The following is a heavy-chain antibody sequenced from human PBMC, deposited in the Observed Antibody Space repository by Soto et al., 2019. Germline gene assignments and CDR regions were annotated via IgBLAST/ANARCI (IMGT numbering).Heavy chain of an antibody. V-gene: IGHV5-10-1*01. D-gene: IGHD3-10*01. Sequence: GESLKISCKGSGYSFTSYWISWVRQMPGKGLEWMGRIDPSDSYTNYSPSFQGHVTISADKSISTAYLQWSSLKASDTAMYYCARQSYYYGSGSYGGPASYYYYGMDVWGQGTTVTVSS. CDR2: IDPSDSYT. CDR1: GYSFTSYW. J-gene: IGHJ6*02. CDR3: ARQSYYYGSGSYGGPASYYYYGMDV.